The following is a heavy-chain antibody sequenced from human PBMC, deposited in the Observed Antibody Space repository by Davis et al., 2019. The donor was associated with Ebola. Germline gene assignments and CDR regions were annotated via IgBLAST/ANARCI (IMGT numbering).Heavy chain of an antibody. Sequence: GGSLRLSCAGSGFAFGDYAMHWVRQAPGKGLEWVSGINWNSDSIVYADSVKGRFTNSRDNSKNTLYLQMNGLRVEDTAIYYCAKDTSNIWFDIWGQGTNVTVSS. D-gene: IGHD2/OR15-2a*01. CDR1: GFAFGDYA. CDR2: INWNSDSI. V-gene: IGHV3-9*01. J-gene: IGHJ3*02. CDR3: AKDTSNIWFDI.